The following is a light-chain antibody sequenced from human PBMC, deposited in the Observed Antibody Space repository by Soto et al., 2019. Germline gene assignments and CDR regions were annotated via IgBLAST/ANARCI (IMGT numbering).Light chain of an antibody. CDR1: QSVSSN. CDR3: QQYNNWPLT. CDR2: GAS. Sequence: EVVMTQSPATLSLSPGERATLSCRASQSVSSNLAWYQQKPGQAPRLLIYGASTRATVIPARFSGSGSGTEFPLSISSLQSEDFAVYYCQQYNNWPLTFGGGTKVEIK. J-gene: IGKJ4*01. V-gene: IGKV3-15*01.